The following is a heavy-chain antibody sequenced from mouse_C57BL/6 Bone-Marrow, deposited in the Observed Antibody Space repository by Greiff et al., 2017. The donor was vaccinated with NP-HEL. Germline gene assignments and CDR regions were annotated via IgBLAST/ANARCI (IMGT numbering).Heavy chain of an antibody. CDR3: ASGGYGTYAMDY. V-gene: IGHV1-26*01. CDR1: GYTFTDYY. CDR2: INPNNGGT. J-gene: IGHJ4*01. Sequence: EVQLQQSGPELVKPGASVKISCKASGYTFTDYYMNWVKQSHGKSLEWIGDINPNNGGTSYNQKFKGKATLTVDKSSSTAYMELRSLTSEDSAVYYCASGGYGTYAMDYWGQGTSVTVSS. D-gene: IGHD1-1*01.